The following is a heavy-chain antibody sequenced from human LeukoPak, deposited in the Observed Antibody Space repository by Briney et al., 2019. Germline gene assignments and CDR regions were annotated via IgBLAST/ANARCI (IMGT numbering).Heavy chain of an antibody. Sequence: PGGSLRLSCAASGFTFSNYDMHWVRQAPGKGREWVSAFHTAGDIHYSGSVKSRFATSRENAKNSFYLQMNNLRAGDTAVYYCARGSCSSRSCYKRVNGLDVWGQGTPVTVSS. J-gene: IGHJ6*02. CDR3: ARGSCSSRSCYKRVNGLDV. V-gene: IGHV3-13*01. CDR1: GFTFSNYD. D-gene: IGHD2-2*01. CDR2: FHTAGDI.